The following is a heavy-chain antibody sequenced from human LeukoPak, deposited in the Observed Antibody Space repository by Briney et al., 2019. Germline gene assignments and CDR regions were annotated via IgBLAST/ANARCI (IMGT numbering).Heavy chain of an antibody. CDR3: ARAPPFPNINFDD. CDR1: GGSISSGGYY. V-gene: IGHV4-31*03. D-gene: IGHD2/OR15-2a*01. CDR2: INYSGST. J-gene: IGHJ4*02. Sequence: SETLSLTCTVSGGSISSGGYYWSWIRQHPGKGLEWIGYINYSGSTYYNPSLKSRLTISVDTSKNQFSLELTSVTAADTAVYYCARAPPFPNINFDDWGQGTLVTVSS.